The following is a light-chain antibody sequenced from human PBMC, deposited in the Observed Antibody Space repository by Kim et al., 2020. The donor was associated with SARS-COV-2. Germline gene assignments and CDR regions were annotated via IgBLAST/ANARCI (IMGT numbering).Light chain of an antibody. J-gene: IGKJ1*01. Sequence: PGQRATLSCRASQTISSNYLAWYQQKPGQTPRLLIYGASNRATGFPDRFSGSGSGTDFTLTISRLVPEDFAVYYCQQYGSSPRTFGQGTKV. CDR1: QTISSNY. CDR3: QQYGSSPRT. V-gene: IGKV3-20*01. CDR2: GAS.